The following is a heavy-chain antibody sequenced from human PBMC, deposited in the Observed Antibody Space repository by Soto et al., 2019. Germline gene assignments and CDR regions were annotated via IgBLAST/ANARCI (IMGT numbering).Heavy chain of an antibody. D-gene: IGHD5-12*01. V-gene: IGHV4-34*01. J-gene: IGHJ5*02. CDR2: INHSGST. CDR1: GGSFSGYY. Sequence: PSETLSLTCAVYGGSFSGYYWSWIRQPPGKGLEWIGEINHSGSTNYNPSLKSRVTMSVDTSKNQFSLKLSSVTAADTAVYYCARGIGGLRRRHTGYNWFDPWGQGTLVTVSS. CDR3: ARGIGGLRRRHTGYNWFDP.